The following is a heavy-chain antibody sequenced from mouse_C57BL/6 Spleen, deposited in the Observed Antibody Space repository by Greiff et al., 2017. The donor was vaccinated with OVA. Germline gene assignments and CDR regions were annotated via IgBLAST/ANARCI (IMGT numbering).Heavy chain of an antibody. J-gene: IGHJ2*01. V-gene: IGHV1-81*01. CDR2: IYPRSGNT. D-gene: IGHD1-1*01. CDR1: GYTFTSYG. Sequence: QVQLKQPGAELARPGASVKLSCKASGYTFTSYGISWVKQRTGQGLEWIGEIYPRSGNTYYNEKFKGKATLTADKSSSTAYMELRSLTSEDSAVYFCAREGLITTVVAPFDYWGKGTTLTVSS. CDR3: AREGLITTVVAPFDY.